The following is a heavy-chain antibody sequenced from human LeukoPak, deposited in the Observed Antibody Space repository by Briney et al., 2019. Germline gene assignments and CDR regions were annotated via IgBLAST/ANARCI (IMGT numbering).Heavy chain of an antibody. Sequence: GGSRQISCKGSGSTFTSYWISWGRQLQGKGLEWMGKIDPRDTYTTHNPSFQGHVTMSADKSISAAYLQCSSLKASDTAMYYCARNSHYDFWSGYLDYWGQGTLVTVSS. V-gene: IGHV5-10-1*01. D-gene: IGHD3-3*01. J-gene: IGHJ4*02. CDR3: ARNSHYDFWSGYLDY. CDR1: GSTFTSYW. CDR2: IDPRDTYT.